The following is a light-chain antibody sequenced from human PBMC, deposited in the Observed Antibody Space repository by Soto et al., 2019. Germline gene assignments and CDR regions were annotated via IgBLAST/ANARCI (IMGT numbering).Light chain of an antibody. CDR2: DVS. V-gene: IGLV2-14*01. CDR1: SSDVGGYNY. Sequence: QSALTQPASVSGSPGQSITISCTGTSSDVGGYNYVSWYQQHPGKAPKLMIYDVSNRPSGVSNRFSGSKSGNTASLTISGLQVEDEADYYCSSYTSSTSLFGGGTKLPAL. J-gene: IGLJ2*01. CDR3: SSYTSSTSL.